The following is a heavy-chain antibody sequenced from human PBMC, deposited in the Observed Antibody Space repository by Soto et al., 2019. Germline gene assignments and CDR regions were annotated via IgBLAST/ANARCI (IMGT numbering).Heavy chain of an antibody. CDR3: ASLRGVRYYYYMDV. J-gene: IGHJ6*03. V-gene: IGHV4-34*01. CDR2: INHSGST. Sequence: PSETLSLTCAVYGGSFSGYYWSWIRQPPGKGLEWIGEINHSGSTNYNPSLKSRVTISVDTSKNQFSLKLSSVTAADTAVYYCASLRGVRYYYYMDVWGKGTTVTISS. CDR1: GGSFSGYY. D-gene: IGHD3-16*01.